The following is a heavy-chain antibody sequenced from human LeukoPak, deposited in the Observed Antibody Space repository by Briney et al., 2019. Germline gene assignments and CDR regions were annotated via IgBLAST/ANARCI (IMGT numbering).Heavy chain of an antibody. CDR1: GGSISSGGYY. V-gene: IGHV4-31*03. CDR3: ARMAIYSSGWYRGYFDY. CDR2: IYYSGST. Sequence: PSETLSLTCTVSGGSISSGGYYWSWIRQHPGKGLEWIGYIYYSGSTYYNPSLKSRVTISVDTSKNQLSLKLSSVTAADTAVYYCARMAIYSSGWYRGYFDYWGQGTLVTVSS. D-gene: IGHD6-19*01. J-gene: IGHJ4*02.